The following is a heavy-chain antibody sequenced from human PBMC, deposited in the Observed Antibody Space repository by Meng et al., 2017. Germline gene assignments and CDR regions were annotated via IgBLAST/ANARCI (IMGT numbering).Heavy chain of an antibody. J-gene: IGHJ4*02. Sequence: HGQLEESAPGLVKPSGTLSLTCAVSGGSISSSNWWSWVRQPPGKGLEWIGEIYHSGSTNYNPSLKSRVTISVDKSKNQFSLKLSSVTAADTAVYYCARDVVGAIIIARGDYWGQGTLVTVSS. CDR1: GGSISSSNW. CDR3: ARDVVGAIIIARGDY. V-gene: IGHV4-4*02. CDR2: IYHSGST. D-gene: IGHD1-26*01.